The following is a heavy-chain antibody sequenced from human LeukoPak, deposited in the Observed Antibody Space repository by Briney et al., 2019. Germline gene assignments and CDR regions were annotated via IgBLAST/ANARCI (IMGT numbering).Heavy chain of an antibody. CDR3: ARGFEAVLRYFDWLSPRGAFDI. V-gene: IGHV1-18*01. J-gene: IGHJ3*02. Sequence: GASVKVSCKASGYTFTSYGISWVRQAPGQGLEWMGWISAYNGNTNYAQKLQGRVTMTTDTSTSTAYMELRSLRSDDTAVYYCARGFEAVLRYFDWLSPRGAFDIWGQGTMVTVSS. CDR2: ISAYNGNT. CDR1: GYTFTSYG. D-gene: IGHD3-9*01.